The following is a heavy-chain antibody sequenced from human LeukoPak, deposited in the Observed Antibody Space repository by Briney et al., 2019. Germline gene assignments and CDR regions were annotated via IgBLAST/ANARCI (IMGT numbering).Heavy chain of an antibody. V-gene: IGHV3-9*01. Sequence: GGSLRLSCAASGFTFDDYAMHWVRQAPGKGLEWVSGISWNSGSIGYADSVKGRFTISRDNAKNSLYLQMNSLRAEDTAVYYCARDWGDYGADYWGQGTLVTVSS. CDR3: ARDWGDYGADY. J-gene: IGHJ4*02. CDR2: ISWNSGSI. CDR1: GFTFDDYA. D-gene: IGHD4-17*01.